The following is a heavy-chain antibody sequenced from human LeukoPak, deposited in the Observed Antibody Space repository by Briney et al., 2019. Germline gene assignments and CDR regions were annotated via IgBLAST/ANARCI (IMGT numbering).Heavy chain of an antibody. J-gene: IGHJ5*02. D-gene: IGHD3-3*01. Sequence: PSQTLSLTCTVSGGSISSGGYYWSWIRQHPGKGLEWIVYIYYSGSTYYNPSLKSRVTISVDTSKNQFSLKLSSVTAADTAVYYCASTYYDFWSGYHNWFDPWGQGTLVTVSS. CDR2: IYYSGST. V-gene: IGHV4-31*03. CDR3: ASTYYDFWSGYHNWFDP. CDR1: GGSISSGGYY.